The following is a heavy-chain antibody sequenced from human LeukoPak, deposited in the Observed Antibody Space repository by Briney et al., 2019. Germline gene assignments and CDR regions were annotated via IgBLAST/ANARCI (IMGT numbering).Heavy chain of an antibody. Sequence: GGSLRLSCAASGFTFSDYYVSWIRQAPGKGWEWLSHISSSGGSTSYADPVKGRFTISRDNAKKSLFLQMNSLRAEDTAVYYCVAQGYYDNSGYFPYYFNYWGQGTLVTVSS. CDR1: GFTFSDYY. V-gene: IGHV3-11*01. CDR3: VAQGYYDNSGYFPYYFNY. D-gene: IGHD3-22*01. J-gene: IGHJ4*02. CDR2: ISSSGGST.